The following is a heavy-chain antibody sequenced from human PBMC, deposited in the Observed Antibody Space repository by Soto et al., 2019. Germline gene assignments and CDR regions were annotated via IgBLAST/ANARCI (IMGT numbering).Heavy chain of an antibody. Sequence: QITLKESGPTLVKPTQTLTLTCTFSGFSLSTSGVGVGWIHQPPGKALEWLALIYWNDDKRYSPSLKSRLTITKDTSKNQVVLTMTNMDPVDTATYYCTLKRGAARPWYWFDPWGQGTLVTVSS. CDR2: IYWNDDK. D-gene: IGHD6-6*01. V-gene: IGHV2-5*01. CDR3: TLKRGAARPWYWFDP. CDR1: GFSLSTSGVG. J-gene: IGHJ5*02.